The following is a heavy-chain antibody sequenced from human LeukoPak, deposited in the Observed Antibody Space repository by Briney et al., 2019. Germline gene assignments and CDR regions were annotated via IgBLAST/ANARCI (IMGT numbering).Heavy chain of an antibody. D-gene: IGHD6-6*01. V-gene: IGHV1-46*01. J-gene: IGHJ4*02. Sequence: ASVKVSCKASGYTFTSYYMHWVRQAPGQGLEWMGIINPSGGSTSYAQKFQGRVTMARDTSTSTVYMELSSLRSEDTAVYYCARSSSQYSSSSVSVGEDFDYWGQGTLVTVSS. CDR1: GYTFTSYY. CDR3: ARSSSQYSSSSVSVGEDFDY. CDR2: INPSGGST.